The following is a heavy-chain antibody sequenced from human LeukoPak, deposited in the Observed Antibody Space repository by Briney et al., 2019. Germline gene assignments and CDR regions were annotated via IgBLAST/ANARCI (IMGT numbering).Heavy chain of an antibody. V-gene: IGHV4-39*01. J-gene: IGHJ1*01. CDR2: IYYSGRT. Sequence: SETLSLTCTIFGDSVSRSDSYWDWIRQPPGKGLEWIGTIYYSGRTYYSPSLKSRVTLSVDMPNNQFSLTLSSVTAADTALYFCARRRYYDSSGYLEWGQGTLVTVSS. CDR3: ARRRYYDSSGYLE. CDR1: GDSVSRSDSY. D-gene: IGHD3-22*01.